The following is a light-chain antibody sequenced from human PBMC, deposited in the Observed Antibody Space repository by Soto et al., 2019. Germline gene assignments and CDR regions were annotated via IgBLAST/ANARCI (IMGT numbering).Light chain of an antibody. CDR3: QQYNEWPSWT. CDR2: ASS. J-gene: IGKJ1*01. Sequence: EVVMTQSPATLSVSPGERATLSSRASQTVSRNLAWYQQRPGQAPRLLIYASSSRASGIPARFSGSGSGTEFTLTISSLQSEDFAVYYCQQYNEWPSWTFGQGTKVDIK. V-gene: IGKV3D-15*01. CDR1: QTVSRN.